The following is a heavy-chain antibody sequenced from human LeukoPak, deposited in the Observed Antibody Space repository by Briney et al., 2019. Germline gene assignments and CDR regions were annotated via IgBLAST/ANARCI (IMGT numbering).Heavy chain of an antibody. J-gene: IGHJ5*02. CDR3: ARVADCSSTSCYTEKLFDP. CDR1: GYTFTGYY. V-gene: IGHV1-2*02. CDR2: INPNSGGT. Sequence: ASVKVSCKASGYTFTGYYMHWVRQAPGQGLEWMGWINPNSGGTNYAQKFQGRVTMTRDTSISTAYMELSRLRSDDTAVYYCARVADCSSTSCYTEKLFDPWGQGTLVTVSS. D-gene: IGHD2-2*02.